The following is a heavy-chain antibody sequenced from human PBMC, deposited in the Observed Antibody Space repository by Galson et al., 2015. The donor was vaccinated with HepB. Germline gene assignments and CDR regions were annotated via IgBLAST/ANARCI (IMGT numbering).Heavy chain of an antibody. D-gene: IGHD3-3*01. CDR1: GYTFTSYA. CDR2: INAGNGNT. Sequence: SVKVSCKASGYTFTSYAMHWVRQAPGQRLEWMGWINAGNGNTKYSQKFQGRVTITRDTSASTAYMELSSLRSEDTAVYYCARGQRYYDFWSGYYEYYYMDVWGKGAMVTVSS. V-gene: IGHV1-3*01. J-gene: IGHJ6*03. CDR3: ARGQRYYDFWSGYYEYYYMDV.